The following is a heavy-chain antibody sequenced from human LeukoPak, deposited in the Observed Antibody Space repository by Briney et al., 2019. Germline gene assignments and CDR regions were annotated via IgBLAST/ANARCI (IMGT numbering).Heavy chain of an antibody. CDR2: IYTDGTTK. V-gene: IGHV3-74*01. CDR1: GFAFSRYW. CDR3: ASLVVTDDWAFDI. Sequence: GGSLRLSCAASGFAFSRYWMHWIRQASGKGLVWVSAIYTDGTTKRYADSVKGRFTISRDNAKNTLYLQMNSLSVEDTAVYYCASLVVTDDWAFDIWGQGTMVTVSS. J-gene: IGHJ3*02. D-gene: IGHD2-21*02.